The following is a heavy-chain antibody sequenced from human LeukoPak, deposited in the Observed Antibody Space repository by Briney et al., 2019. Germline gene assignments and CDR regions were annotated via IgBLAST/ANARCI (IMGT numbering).Heavy chain of an antibody. CDR1: GFTFSRDW. V-gene: IGHV3-7*01. Sequence: GGSLRLSCAASGFTFSRDWMSWVRQAPGKGLEWLANIKQDGSEKYYVDSVKGRFTISRDNAKNSLYLQMNSLRAEDTAVYYCARDVVVVPAAIPGLYYYYGMDVWGPGTTVTVS. J-gene: IGHJ6*02. CDR2: IKQDGSEK. D-gene: IGHD2-2*02. CDR3: ARDVVVVPAAIPGLYYYYGMDV.